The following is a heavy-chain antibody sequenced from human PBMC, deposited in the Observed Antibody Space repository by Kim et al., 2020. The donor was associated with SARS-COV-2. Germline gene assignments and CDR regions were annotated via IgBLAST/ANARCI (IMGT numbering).Heavy chain of an antibody. Sequence: GGSLRLSCAASGFTFSSYSMNWVRQAPGKGLEWVSSISSSSSYIYYADSVKGRFTISRDNAKNSLYLQMNSLRAEDTAVYYCARSTSMRGGIAVGDYWGQRALVTVSS. J-gene: IGHJ4*02. CDR1: GFTFSSYS. CDR3: ARSTSMRGGIAVGDY. CDR2: ISSSSSYI. D-gene: IGHD6-19*01. V-gene: IGHV3-21*01.